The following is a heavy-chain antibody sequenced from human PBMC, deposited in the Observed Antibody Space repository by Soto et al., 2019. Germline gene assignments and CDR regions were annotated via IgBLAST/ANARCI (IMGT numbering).Heavy chain of an antibody. CDR1: GFTVSSNY. D-gene: IGHD3-3*01. CDR2: IYSGGST. V-gene: IGHV3-53*04. CDR3: AREGSGDGMDV. Sequence: EVQLVESGGGLVQPGGSLRLSCAASGFTVSSNYMSWVRQAPGKGLEWVSVIYSGGSTYYADSVKGRFTISRHNSKNTLYLQMNSMRAEDTAVSFCAREGSGDGMDVWGQGTTVTVSS. J-gene: IGHJ6*02.